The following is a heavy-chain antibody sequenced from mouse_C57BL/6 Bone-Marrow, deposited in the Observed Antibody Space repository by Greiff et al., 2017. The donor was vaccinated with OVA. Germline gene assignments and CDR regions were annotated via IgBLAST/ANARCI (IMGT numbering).Heavy chain of an antibody. CDR2: INPNNGGT. CDR3: ATNWDGGAY. D-gene: IGHD4-1*02. Sequence: EVQLVESGPELVKPGASVKIPCKASGYTFTDYNMDWVKQSHGKSLEWIGDINPNNGGTIYNQKFKGKATLTVDKSSSTAYMELRSLTSEDTAVYYCATNWDGGAYWGQGTLVTVSA. J-gene: IGHJ3*01. V-gene: IGHV1-18*01. CDR1: GYTFTDYN.